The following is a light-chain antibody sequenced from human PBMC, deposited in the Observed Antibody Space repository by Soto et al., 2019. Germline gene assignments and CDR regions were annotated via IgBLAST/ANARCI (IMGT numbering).Light chain of an antibody. CDR2: NTS. CDR1: QSINSKS. V-gene: IGKV3-20*01. J-gene: IGKJ3*01. Sequence: EIVLTQSPGTLSLSPGEGATVSCRVSQSINSKSLVWYQRKFGQAPRLLIYNTSTRATGIPDRFSGSGSGTDCTRSISGLEPEDLAVYYGQHYGGSFIFGPGTKVDFK. CDR3: QHYGGSFI.